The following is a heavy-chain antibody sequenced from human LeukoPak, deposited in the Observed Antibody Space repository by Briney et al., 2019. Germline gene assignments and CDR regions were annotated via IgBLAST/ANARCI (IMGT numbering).Heavy chain of an antibody. Sequence: GASVKVSCKASGYTFTSYAMHWVRQAPGQRLEWMGWINAGNGNTKYSQKFQGRVTITRDTSASTAYMELSSLRSEDTAVYYCAREGYGSGSYPDWFDPWGQGTLVTVSS. CDR1: GYTFTSYA. D-gene: IGHD3-10*01. V-gene: IGHV1-3*01. CDR2: INAGNGNT. J-gene: IGHJ5*02. CDR3: AREGYGSGSYPDWFDP.